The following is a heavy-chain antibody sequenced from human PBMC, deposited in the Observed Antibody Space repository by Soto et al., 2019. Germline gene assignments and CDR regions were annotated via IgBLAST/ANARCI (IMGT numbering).Heavy chain of an antibody. V-gene: IGHV5-51*01. D-gene: IGHD2-21*01. CDR3: ARLKVVSLYYYYYMDV. CDR2: IYPGDSDT. Sequence: PGESLKISCKGSGYSFTSYWIGWVRQMPGKGLEWMGIIYPGDSDTRYSPSFQGQVTISADKSISTAYLQWSSLKASDTAMYYCARLKVVSLYYYYYMDVWGKGTTVTVSS. J-gene: IGHJ6*03. CDR1: GYSFTSYW.